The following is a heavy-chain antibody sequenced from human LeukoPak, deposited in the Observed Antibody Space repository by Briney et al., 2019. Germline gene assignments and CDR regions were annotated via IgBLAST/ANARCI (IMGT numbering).Heavy chain of an antibody. Sequence: PGGSLRLSCAASGFTFSSYSMNWVRQAPGKGLEWVSSISSSSSYIYYADSVKGRFTISRDSAKNSLYLQMNSLRAEDTAVYYCARVDYSSSSFYFDYWGQGTLVTVSS. V-gene: IGHV3-21*01. J-gene: IGHJ4*02. CDR3: ARVDYSSSSFYFDY. CDR1: GFTFSSYS. CDR2: ISSSSSYI. D-gene: IGHD6-6*01.